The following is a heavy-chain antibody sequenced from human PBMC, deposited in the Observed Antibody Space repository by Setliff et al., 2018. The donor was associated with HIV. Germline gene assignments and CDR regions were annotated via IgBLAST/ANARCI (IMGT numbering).Heavy chain of an antibody. CDR3: AKDKGQKYADY. J-gene: IGHJ4*02. Sequence: GSLRLSCATSGLTFSNCGMHWVRQAPGRGLEWVASIRSDGSNKYYADSVTGRFTISRDDSKNTLYLQMNSLRAEDTAVYYCAKDKGQKYADYWGQGTMGHRLL. D-gene: IGHD3-10*01. CDR2: IRSDGSNK. CDR1: GLTFSNCG. V-gene: IGHV3-30*02.